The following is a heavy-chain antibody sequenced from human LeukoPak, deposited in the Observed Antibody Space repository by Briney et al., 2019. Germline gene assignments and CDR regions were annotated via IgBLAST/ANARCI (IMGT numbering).Heavy chain of an antibody. V-gene: IGHV1-18*01. CDR2: ISAYNGNT. Sequence: GASVKVSCKASGYTFTSYGISWVRQAPGQGLEWMGWISAYNGNTNYAQKLQGRVTMTTDTSTSTAYMELRSLRSDDTAVYYCARVDYDFWSGYYLDYWGQGTLVTVSS. CDR1: GYTFTSYG. J-gene: IGHJ4*02. D-gene: IGHD3-3*01. CDR3: ARVDYDFWSGYYLDY.